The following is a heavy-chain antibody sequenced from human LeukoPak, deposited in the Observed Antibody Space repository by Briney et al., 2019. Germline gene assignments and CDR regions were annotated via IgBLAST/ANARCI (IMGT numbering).Heavy chain of an antibody. CDR2: IYSGGST. D-gene: IGHD1-26*01. CDR1: GFIVNYNY. J-gene: IGHJ5*02. Sequence: PGGSLRLSCAASGFIVNYNYMSWVRQAPGKGLEWVSVIYSGGSTYYADSVKGRFTISRDNSKNMVYLQMNGLRVEDTAVYYCARVKVGSTYWFDPWGQGTLVTVSS. V-gene: IGHV3-66*01. CDR3: ARVKVGSTYWFDP.